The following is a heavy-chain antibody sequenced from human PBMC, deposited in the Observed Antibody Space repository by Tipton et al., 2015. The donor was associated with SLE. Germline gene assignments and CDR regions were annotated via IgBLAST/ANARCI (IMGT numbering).Heavy chain of an antibody. CDR3: ARSGGGYSGPFWFDP. CDR1: GFTFSSYW. J-gene: IGHJ5*02. CDR2: INSAGSST. V-gene: IGHV3-74*01. D-gene: IGHD5-12*01. Sequence: GSLRLSCAASGFTFSSYWIHWVRQAPGKGLVWVSRINSAGSSTSYADSVKGRFTISRDNAKNTLYLQMNSLRAEDTAVYYCARSGGGYSGPFWFDPWGQGTLVTVSS.